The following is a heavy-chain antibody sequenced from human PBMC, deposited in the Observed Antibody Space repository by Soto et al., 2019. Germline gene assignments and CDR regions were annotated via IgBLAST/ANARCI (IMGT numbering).Heavy chain of an antibody. D-gene: IGHD3-10*01. CDR2: IYYSGST. Sequence: QVQLQESGPGLVKPSQTLSLTCTVSGGSISSGDYYWTWVRQHPGKGLEWIGYIYYSGSTSYNPSLKSRVTISVDTSKNQFSLKLSSVTAADTAVYYCARVLNYYGAGGYYDSWGQGTLVTVSS. V-gene: IGHV4-31*03. CDR3: ARVLNYYGAGGYYDS. CDR1: GGSISSGDYY. J-gene: IGHJ4*02.